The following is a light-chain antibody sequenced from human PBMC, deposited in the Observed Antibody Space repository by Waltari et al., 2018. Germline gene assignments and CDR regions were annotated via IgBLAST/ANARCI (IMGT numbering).Light chain of an antibody. V-gene: IGKV3-15*01. CDR1: QSVSSN. Sequence: EIGMTQSPATLSVSPGERATLSCRARQSVSSNLAWYQPKPGQTPRLIIYEASTRPTGIRARFSGSGSVTEFTLSISNLQSEDFAVYYCQQYNTWPPITFGQGTRLEIK. J-gene: IGKJ5*01. CDR3: QQYNTWPPIT. CDR2: EAS.